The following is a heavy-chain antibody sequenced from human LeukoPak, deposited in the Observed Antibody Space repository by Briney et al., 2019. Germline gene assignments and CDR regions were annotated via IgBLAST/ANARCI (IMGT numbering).Heavy chain of an antibody. CDR1: GGSISSSSYY. CDR2: IYYSGST. CDR3: ARYDFNKFFDY. Sequence: SETLSLTCTVSGGSISSSSYYWGWIRQPPGKGLEWIGSIYYSGSTYYNPSLKSRVIISVDTSKNQFSLKLSSVTAADTAVYYCARYDFNKFFDYWGQGTLVTVSS. J-gene: IGHJ4*02. V-gene: IGHV4-39*07. D-gene: IGHD3-3*01.